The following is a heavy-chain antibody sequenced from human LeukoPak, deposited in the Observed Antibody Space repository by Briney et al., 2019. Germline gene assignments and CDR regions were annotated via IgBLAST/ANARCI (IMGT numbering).Heavy chain of an antibody. Sequence: SETLSLTCTVSGGSISSSSYYWGWIRQPPGKGLEWIGSIYYSGSTYYNPSLKSRVTISVDTSKNQFSLKLSSVTAADTAVYYCARVGVEYCSSTSCYDGVGYYYYYYMDVWGKGTTVTVSS. CDR1: GGSISSSSYY. D-gene: IGHD2-2*01. J-gene: IGHJ6*03. CDR2: IYYSGST. V-gene: IGHV4-39*07. CDR3: ARVGVEYCSSTSCYDGVGYYYYYYMDV.